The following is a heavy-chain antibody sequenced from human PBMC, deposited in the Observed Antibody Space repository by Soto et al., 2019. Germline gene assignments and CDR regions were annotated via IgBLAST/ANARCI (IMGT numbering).Heavy chain of an antibody. J-gene: IGHJ4*02. CDR3: ARGFWSGYYAY. CDR2: IYSTGST. V-gene: IGHV4-59*01. D-gene: IGHD3-3*01. Sequence: WIWIRQPPGKGLEWIGYIYSTGSTNYNPSLKSRVTISQDTSKNQFSLRLTSVTAADTAIYYCARGFWSGYYAYWGQGTLVTVSS.